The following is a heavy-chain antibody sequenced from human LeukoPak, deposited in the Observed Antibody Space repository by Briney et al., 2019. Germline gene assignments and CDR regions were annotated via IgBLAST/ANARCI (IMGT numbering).Heavy chain of an antibody. CDR2: ISSSSSYI. Sequence: GGSLRLSCAASGFTFSSYSMNWVRQAPGKGLEWVSSISSSSSYIYYADSVKGRFTISRDNAKNSLYLQMNSLRAEDTAVYYCARDPSYYDFWSRPPDAFDIWGQGTMVTVSS. V-gene: IGHV3-21*01. CDR1: GFTFSSYS. CDR3: ARDPSYYDFWSRPPDAFDI. D-gene: IGHD3-3*01. J-gene: IGHJ3*02.